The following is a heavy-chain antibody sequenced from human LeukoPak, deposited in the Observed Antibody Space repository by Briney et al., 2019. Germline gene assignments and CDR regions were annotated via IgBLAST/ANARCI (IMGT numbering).Heavy chain of an antibody. CDR2: ISYDGSNK. J-gene: IGHJ4*02. CDR3: AKDVTFDY. CDR1: GFTFSSYG. V-gene: IGHV3-30*18. D-gene: IGHD2-21*02. Sequence: PGGSLRLSCAASGFTFSSYGMHRVRQAPGKGLEWVAVISYDGSNKYYADSVKGRFTISRDNSKNTLYLQMNSLRAEDTAVYYCAKDVTFDYWGQGTLVTVSS.